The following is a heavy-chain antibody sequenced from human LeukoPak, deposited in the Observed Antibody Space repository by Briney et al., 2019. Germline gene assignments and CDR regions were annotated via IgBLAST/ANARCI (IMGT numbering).Heavy chain of an antibody. D-gene: IGHD4-17*01. CDR3: ALNDYGDGLGY. V-gene: IGHV1-2*02. CDR2: INPNSGGT. Sequence: EASVKVSCKASGYTFTGYYIHWVRQAPGQGLEWMGWINPNSGGTNYAQRFQGRVTMTRDTSFSTAYMELSRLRSDDTAVYYCALNDYGDGLGYWGQGTLVTVFS. CDR1: GYTFTGYY. J-gene: IGHJ4*02.